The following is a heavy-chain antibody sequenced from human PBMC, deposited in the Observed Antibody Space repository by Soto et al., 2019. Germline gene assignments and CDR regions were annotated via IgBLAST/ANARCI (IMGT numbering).Heavy chain of an antibody. CDR3: ARNMLLPDY. Sequence: QVQLQESGPGLVKPSETLSLTCTVSGDSISSRSHYWGWIRQPPGKGLEWIGSIYYSGSTYYNPSLKSRVTISVHTSKNQFSLKLSSVTAADTAVYYCARNMLLPDYWGQGTLVTVSS. V-gene: IGHV4-39*01. CDR1: GDSISSRSHY. CDR2: IYYSGST. D-gene: IGHD2-8*01. J-gene: IGHJ4*02.